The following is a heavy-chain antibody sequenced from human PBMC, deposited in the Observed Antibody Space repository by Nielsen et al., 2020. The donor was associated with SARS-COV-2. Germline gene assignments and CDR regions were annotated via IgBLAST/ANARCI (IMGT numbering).Heavy chain of an antibody. Sequence: GESLKISCAASGFTFDDYAMNWVRQAPGKGLEWVSSISSSSSYIYYADSLKGRFTISRDNAKNSLYLQMNSLRAEDTAVYYCARGVYSYYDSSGYPRLTDYWGQGTLVTVSS. CDR1: GFTFDDYA. CDR2: ISSSSSYI. V-gene: IGHV3-21*01. J-gene: IGHJ4*02. CDR3: ARGVYSYYDSSGYPRLTDY. D-gene: IGHD3-22*01.